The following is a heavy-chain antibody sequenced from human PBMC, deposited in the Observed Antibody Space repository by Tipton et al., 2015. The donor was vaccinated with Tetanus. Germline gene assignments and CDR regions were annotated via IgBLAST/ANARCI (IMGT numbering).Heavy chain of an antibody. Sequence: TLSLTCTVSGGSISSNTYYWGWIRQPPGKGLEWIGSMYYSGSTYYNPSLNSRVTISVDTSKNQFSLKLNSVTAADTAVYFCGRGTDAYKSGNYWGQGTLVTVSS. CDR3: GRGTDAYKSGNY. V-gene: IGHV4-39*01. CDR2: MYYSGST. D-gene: IGHD5-24*01. CDR1: GGSISSNTYY. J-gene: IGHJ4*01.